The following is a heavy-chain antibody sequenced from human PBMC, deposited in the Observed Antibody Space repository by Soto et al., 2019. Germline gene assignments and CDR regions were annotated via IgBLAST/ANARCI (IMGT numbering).Heavy chain of an antibody. CDR1: GFSFSGFG. CDR2: MSYDGSTK. Sequence: PGGSLRLSCAASGFSFSGFGMHWVRQAPGKGLEWVAVMSYDGSTKFYTDSVRGRFTIARDNAKNILYLQMNSLTIQDTAVFYCARSTSSTLNYYYGMDVWGQGTTVTVSS. J-gene: IGHJ6*02. V-gene: IGHV3-30*03. CDR3: ARSTSSTLNYYYGMDV. D-gene: IGHD6-6*01.